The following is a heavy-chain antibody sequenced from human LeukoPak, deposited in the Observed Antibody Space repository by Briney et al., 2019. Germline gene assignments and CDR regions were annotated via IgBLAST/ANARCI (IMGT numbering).Heavy chain of an antibody. CDR2: IYTSGST. Sequence: PSQTLSLTCTVSGGSISSGSYYWSWIRQPAGKGLEWIGRIYTSGSTNYNPSLKSRVTISVDTSKNQFSLKLSSVTAADTAVYCCVRDSGSYDFWSGYADYWGQGTLVTVSS. CDR3: VRDSGSYDFWSGYADY. V-gene: IGHV4-61*02. J-gene: IGHJ4*02. CDR1: GGSISSGSYY. D-gene: IGHD3-3*01.